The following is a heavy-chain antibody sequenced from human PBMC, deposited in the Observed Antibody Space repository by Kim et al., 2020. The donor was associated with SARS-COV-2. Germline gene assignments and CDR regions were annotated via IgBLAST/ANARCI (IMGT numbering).Heavy chain of an antibody. Sequence: GGSLRLSCAASGFTFSSYSMNWVRQAPGKGLEWVSYISSSSSTIYYADSVKGRFTISRDNAKNSLYLQMNSLRDEDTAVYYCARGGTTRYGLNPTPYYYYMDVWGKGTTVTVSS. CDR2: ISSSSSTI. V-gene: IGHV3-48*02. CDR1: GFTFSSYS. CDR3: ARGGTTRYGLNPTPYYYYMDV. J-gene: IGHJ6*03. D-gene: IGHD4-17*01.